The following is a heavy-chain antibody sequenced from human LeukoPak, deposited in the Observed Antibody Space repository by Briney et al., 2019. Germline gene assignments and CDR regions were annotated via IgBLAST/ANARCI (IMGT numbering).Heavy chain of an antibody. CDR1: GFSVSNNY. CDR3: ARGMQYSTGWYNMDV. V-gene: IGHV3-53*01. J-gene: IGHJ6*04. Sequence: PGGSLRLSCAASGFSVSNNYMNWVRQAPGKGLEWVSVIYSGGTTYYAESVKGRFTISRDNSKNTLFLQMNSLRAEDTAGYYCARGMQYSTGWYNMDVWGKGTTVTISS. CDR2: IYSGGTT. D-gene: IGHD6-19*01.